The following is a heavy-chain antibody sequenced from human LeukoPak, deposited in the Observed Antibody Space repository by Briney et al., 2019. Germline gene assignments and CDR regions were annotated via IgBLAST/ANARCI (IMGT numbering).Heavy chain of an antibody. CDR1: GFSFTSYY. CDR2: INPSGGSR. V-gene: IGHV1-46*01. Sequence: ASVKVSCKASGFSFTSYYMQWVRQAPGQGLEWMGIINPSGGSRSYAQKFQGRVTMTSDTSTSTVHMELSSLRSDDTAVYLCARDRSSLSTGTFFDYWGQGTLVTVSS. CDR3: ARDRSSLSTGTFFDY. D-gene: IGHD1-1*01. J-gene: IGHJ4*02.